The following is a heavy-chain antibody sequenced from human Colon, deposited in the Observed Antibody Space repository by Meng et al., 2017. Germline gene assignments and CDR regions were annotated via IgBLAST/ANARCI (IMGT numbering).Heavy chain of an antibody. CDR1: GFTFSSYA. CDR2: ISYDGSNK. CDR3: ARDSNYDSSGTFDY. D-gene: IGHD3-22*01. Sequence: GGSLRLSCAASGFTFSSYAMHWVRQAPGKGLEWVAVISYDGSNKYYADSVKGRFTISRDNSKNTLYLQMNSLRAEDTAVYYCARDSNYDSSGTFDYWGRGNPV. J-gene: IGHJ4*02. V-gene: IGHV3-30*01.